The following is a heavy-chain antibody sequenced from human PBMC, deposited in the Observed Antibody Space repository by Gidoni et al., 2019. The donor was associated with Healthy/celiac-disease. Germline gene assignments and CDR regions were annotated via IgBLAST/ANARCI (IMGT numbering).Heavy chain of an antibody. CDR3: AGIGSVYRSLYDRPGYFDY. V-gene: IGHV4-61*01. Sequence: QVQLQESGPGLVKPSETLSLTCTVSGGSVRSGSYYWSWIRKPPGKGLEWIGYIYYSGSTNYNPYLKSRVTISVDTSKNQFSLKLSSVTAADTAVYYCAGIGSVYRSLYDRPGYFDYWGQGTLVTVSS. CDR2: IYYSGST. CDR1: GGSVRSGSYY. J-gene: IGHJ4*02. D-gene: IGHD3-22*01.